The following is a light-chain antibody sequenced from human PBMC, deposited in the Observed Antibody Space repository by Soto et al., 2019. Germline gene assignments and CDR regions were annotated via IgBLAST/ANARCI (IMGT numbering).Light chain of an antibody. Sequence: QPVLPQSPSASASLGASVKLTCTLSSGHSSYAIAWHQQQPEKGPRYLMKLNSDGSHSKGDGIPDRFSGSSSGAERYLTISSLQSEDEADCYCQTWGTGIWVFGTGTKLTVL. CDR1: SGHSSYA. J-gene: IGLJ1*01. CDR3: QTWGTGIWV. CDR2: LNSDGSH. V-gene: IGLV4-69*01.